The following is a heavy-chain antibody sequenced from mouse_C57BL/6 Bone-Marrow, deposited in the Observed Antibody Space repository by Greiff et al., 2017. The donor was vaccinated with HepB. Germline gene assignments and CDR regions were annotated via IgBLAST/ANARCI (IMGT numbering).Heavy chain of an antibody. V-gene: IGHV2-2*01. CDR1: GFSLTSYG. CDR2: IWSGGST. Sequence: VKLMESGPGLVQPSQSLSITCTVSGFSLTSYGVHWVRQSPGKGLEWLGVIWSGGSTDYNAAFISRLSISKDNSKSQVFFKMNSLQADDTAIYYCARKGIVTTYFDVWGTGTTVTVSS. D-gene: IGHD2-5*01. CDR3: ARKGIVTTYFDV. J-gene: IGHJ1*03.